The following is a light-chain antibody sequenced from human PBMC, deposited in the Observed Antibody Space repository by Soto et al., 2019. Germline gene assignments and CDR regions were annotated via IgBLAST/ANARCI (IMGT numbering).Light chain of an antibody. J-gene: IGLJ2*01. CDR1: SSNIGAGYD. V-gene: IGLV1-40*01. CDR3: QSYDSSLRV. CDR2: GNS. Sequence: QPVLTQPPSVSGAPGQRVTISCTGSSSNIGAGYDVHWYQQLPGTAPKLLIYGNSNRPSGVPDRFSGSKSGTSASLAITGLQAEDEADYYCQSYDSSLRVFGGGTQLTVL.